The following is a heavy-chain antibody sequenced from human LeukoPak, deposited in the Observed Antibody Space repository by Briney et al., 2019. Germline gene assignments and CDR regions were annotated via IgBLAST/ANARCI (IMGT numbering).Heavy chain of an antibody. D-gene: IGHD3-3*01. V-gene: IGHV3-23*01. CDR1: GFTFSSYA. CDR2: ISGSGGST. J-gene: IGHJ5*02. Sequence: GGSLRLSCAASGFTFSSYAVSWVLQAPRKGLQWVSAISGSGGSTYYAHSVKGRFTISRDNSKNTLYLQINSLRAEDTAVYYCAKAPVRLWSGYQGWFDPWGQGTLVTVSS. CDR3: AKAPVRLWSGYQGWFDP.